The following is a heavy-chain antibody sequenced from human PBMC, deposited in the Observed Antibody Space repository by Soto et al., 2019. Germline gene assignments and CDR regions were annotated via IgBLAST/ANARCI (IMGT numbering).Heavy chain of an antibody. D-gene: IGHD3-10*01. CDR1: GGSISSGGYY. Sequence: KPSETLSLTCTVSGGSISSGGYYWSWIRQHPGKGLEWIGYIYYSGSTYYNPSLKSRVTISVDTSKNQFSLKLSSVTAADTAVYYCARVLGWFGESDYFDYWGQGTLVTVSS. V-gene: IGHV4-31*03. J-gene: IGHJ4*02. CDR2: IYYSGST. CDR3: ARVLGWFGESDYFDY.